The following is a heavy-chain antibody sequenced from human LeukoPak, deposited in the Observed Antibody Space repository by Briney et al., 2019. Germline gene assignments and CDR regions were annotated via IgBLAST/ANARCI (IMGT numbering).Heavy chain of an antibody. CDR2: INTYNGNT. Sequence: GASVKVSCKASGYTFTNYGISWVRQAPGQGLEWMGWINTYNGNTNYAQKLRGRVTMTTDTSTSTAYMELRSLRSDDTAVYYCARVAYSSGWYQGYYYYYMDVWGKGTTVTISS. CDR1: GYTFTNYG. J-gene: IGHJ6*03. V-gene: IGHV1-18*01. D-gene: IGHD6-19*01. CDR3: ARVAYSSGWYQGYYYYYMDV.